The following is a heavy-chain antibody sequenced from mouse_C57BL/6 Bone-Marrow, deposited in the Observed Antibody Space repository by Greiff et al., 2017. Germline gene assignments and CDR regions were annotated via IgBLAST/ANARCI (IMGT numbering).Heavy chain of an antibody. J-gene: IGHJ2*01. CDR2: IDPSDSYT. Sequence: QVQLQQPGAELVKPGASVKLSCKASGYTFTSYWMQWVKQRPGQGLEWIGEIDPSDSYTNYNQKFKGKATLTVDTSSSTAYMQLSSLTSEDSAVCYCAKPYYCGSSYRDYWGQGTTLTVSS. V-gene: IGHV1-50*01. CDR1: GYTFTSYW. CDR3: AKPYYCGSSYRDY. D-gene: IGHD1-1*01.